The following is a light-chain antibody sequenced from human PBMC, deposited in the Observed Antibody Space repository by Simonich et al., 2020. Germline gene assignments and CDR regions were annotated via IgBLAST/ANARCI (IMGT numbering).Light chain of an antibody. Sequence: QSALAQPASVSGAPGQSITISCTGTSSDVGSYNLVSWYQQHPGKAPQLLIYEGSKRPSGVSTRFSGSKSGNTASLTISGLQAEDEADYYCCSYAGSSTWVFGGGTKLTVL. J-gene: IGLJ3*02. CDR1: SSDVGSYNL. V-gene: IGLV2-23*01. CDR3: CSYAGSSTWV. CDR2: EGS.